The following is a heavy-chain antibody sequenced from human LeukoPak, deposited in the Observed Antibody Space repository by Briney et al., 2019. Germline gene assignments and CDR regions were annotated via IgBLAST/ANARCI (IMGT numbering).Heavy chain of an antibody. CDR1: GGSISSYY. Sequence: SETLSLTCTVSGGSISSYYWSWIRQPPGQGLEWIGYIYYGGSTNYNPSLKSRVTISVDTSKNQFSLKLSSVTAADTAVYYCARGFGDYYYFDYWGQGTLVTVSS. CDR3: ARGFGDYYYFDY. CDR2: IYYGGST. J-gene: IGHJ4*02. V-gene: IGHV4-59*01. D-gene: IGHD2-21*01.